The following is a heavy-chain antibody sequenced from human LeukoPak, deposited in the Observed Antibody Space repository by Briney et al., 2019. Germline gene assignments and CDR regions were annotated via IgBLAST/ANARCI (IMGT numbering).Heavy chain of an antibody. Sequence: GGSLRLSCAASGFTFSTFAMTWVRQAPGKGLEWVSSITGTHYTTYNTDSVKGRFTIFRDNSKNTLYLQMNSLRADDTAVYYCTKDPNGDYVGAFDPWGQGTLVTVSS. CDR3: TKDPNGDYVGAFDP. J-gene: IGHJ5*02. V-gene: IGHV3-23*01. CDR2: ITGTHYTT. CDR1: GFTFSTFA. D-gene: IGHD4-17*01.